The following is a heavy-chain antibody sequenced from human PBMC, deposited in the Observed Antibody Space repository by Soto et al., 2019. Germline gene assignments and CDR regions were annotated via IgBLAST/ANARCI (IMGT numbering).Heavy chain of an antibody. V-gene: IGHV4-34*01. CDR1: GGSFSGYY. Sequence: SETLSLTCAVYGGSFSGYYWSWIRQPPGKGLEWIGEINHSGSTNYNPSLKSRVTISVDTSKNQFSLKLSSVTAADTAVYYCARLRNWGSSWYPAGGYYYYGMDVWGQGTKVTVPS. J-gene: IGHJ6*02. D-gene: IGHD6-13*01. CDR3: ARLRNWGSSWYPAGGYYYYGMDV. CDR2: INHSGST.